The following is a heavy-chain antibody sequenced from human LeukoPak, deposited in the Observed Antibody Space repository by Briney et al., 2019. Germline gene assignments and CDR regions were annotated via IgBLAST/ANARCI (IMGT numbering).Heavy chain of an antibody. CDR1: GGSISSGSYY. Sequence: PSQTLSLTCTVSGGSISSGSYYWSWIRQPAGKGLEWIGRIYTSGSTNYNPSLKSRVTISVDTSKNQFSLKLSSVTAADTAVYYCARGGIAARFYYYYYMDVWGKGTTVTVSS. J-gene: IGHJ6*03. D-gene: IGHD6-6*01. CDR3: ARGGIAARFYYYYYMDV. CDR2: IYTSGST. V-gene: IGHV4-61*02.